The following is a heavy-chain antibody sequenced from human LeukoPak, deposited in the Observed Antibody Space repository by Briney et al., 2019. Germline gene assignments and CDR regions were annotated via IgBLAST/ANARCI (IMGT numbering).Heavy chain of an antibody. D-gene: IGHD3-22*01. Sequence: SETLSLTCTVSGASISSYYWSWIRQPPGKGLEWIGYIYNSGSTNYNPSLKSRVTISVDTSKNQFSLKLSSVTAADTAVYYCARSGRYYESSGHYYVVYWGQGTLVTVSS. V-gene: IGHV4-59*08. CDR1: GASISSYY. J-gene: IGHJ4*02. CDR2: IYNSGST. CDR3: ARSGRYYESSGHYYVVY.